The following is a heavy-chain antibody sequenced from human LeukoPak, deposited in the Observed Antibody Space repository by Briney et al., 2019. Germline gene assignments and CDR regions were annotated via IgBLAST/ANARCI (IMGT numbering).Heavy chain of an antibody. D-gene: IGHD3-10*01. CDR1: GYTLTELS. CDR2: IIPILGIA. CDR3: ARGEGFGELSSFDY. Sequence: SVKVSCKVSGYTLTELSMHWVRQAPGQGLEWMGRIIPILGIANYAQKFQGRVTITADKSTSTAYMELSSLRSGDTAVYYCARGEGFGELSSFDYWGQGTLVTVSS. J-gene: IGHJ4*02. V-gene: IGHV1-69*04.